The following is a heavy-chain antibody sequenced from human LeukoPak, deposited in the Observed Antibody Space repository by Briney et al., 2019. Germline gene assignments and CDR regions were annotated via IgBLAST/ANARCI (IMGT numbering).Heavy chain of an antibody. D-gene: IGHD2-8*01. CDR1: GFAFSSYA. V-gene: IGHV3-23*01. Sequence: GGSLRLSCAASGFAFSSYAMSWIRQAPGKGLEWVSAISGSGGSTYYADSVKGRFTISRDNSKNTLYLQMNSLRAEDTAVYYCAKDPGYCTNGVCYTGGYFDYWGQGTLVTVSS. CDR3: AKDPGYCTNGVCYTGGYFDY. J-gene: IGHJ4*02. CDR2: ISGSGGST.